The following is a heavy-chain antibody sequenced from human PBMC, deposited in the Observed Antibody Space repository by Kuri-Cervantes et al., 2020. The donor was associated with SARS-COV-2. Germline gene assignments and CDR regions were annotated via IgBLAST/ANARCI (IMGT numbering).Heavy chain of an antibody. V-gene: IGHV3-74*03. J-gene: IGHJ4*02. D-gene: IGHD3-3*01. CDR1: GFPFSSYF. CDR3: ARGGTDFWSGYSEDLGY. Sequence: GESLKISCAASGFPFSSYFMHWVRQAPGKGLVWVSRINRDETSRTYADSVKGRFTISRDNAKNTLYLQMDSLRAEDTAVYYCARGGTDFWSGYSEDLGYWGQGTLVTVSS. CDR2: INRDETSR.